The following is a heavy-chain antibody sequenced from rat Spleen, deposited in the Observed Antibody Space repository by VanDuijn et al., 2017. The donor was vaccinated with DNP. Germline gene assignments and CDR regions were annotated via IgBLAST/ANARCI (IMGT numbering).Heavy chain of an antibody. V-gene: IGHV5-22*01. CDR1: GFTFSDYY. D-gene: IGHD1-4*01. CDR2: ISYDGGST. CDR3: ARHVLPLRVWDY. Sequence: EVQLVESGGGFVQPGRSLKLSCVASGFTFSDYYMAWVRQAPTKGLEWIAYISYDGGSTYRGDSVKGRFTISRDIVKNILYLQMNSLRSEDMATYYCARHVLPLRVWDYWGQGVMVTVSA. J-gene: IGHJ2*01.